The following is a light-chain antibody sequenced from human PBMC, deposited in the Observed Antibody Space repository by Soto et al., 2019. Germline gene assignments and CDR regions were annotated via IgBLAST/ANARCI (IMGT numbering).Light chain of an antibody. V-gene: IGLV2-8*01. Sequence: QSALTQPPSASGSPGQSVTISCTGTSSDVGGYNYVSWYQQHPGKAPKLMIYEVSKRPSGVPDRFSGSTSGNTASLTVSGLQAEDEADYYCSSYAGSNLRAVFGGGTKLTVL. CDR2: EVS. CDR1: SSDVGGYNY. CDR3: SSYAGSNLRAV. J-gene: IGLJ2*01.